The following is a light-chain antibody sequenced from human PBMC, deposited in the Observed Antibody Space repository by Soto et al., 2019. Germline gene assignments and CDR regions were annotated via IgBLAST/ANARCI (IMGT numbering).Light chain of an antibody. V-gene: IGLV1-44*01. CDR2: TNN. Sequence: QSVLTQPPSASGTPGQRVTGSCSGSSSSIGSNSVNWYQQLPRTAPKVLIYTNNQRPSGVPDRFSGSKSGTSASLAISGLQSEDEADYYCAAWDGSLNVYVFGTATKVTVL. CDR1: SSSIGSNS. CDR3: AAWDGSLNVYV. J-gene: IGLJ1*01.